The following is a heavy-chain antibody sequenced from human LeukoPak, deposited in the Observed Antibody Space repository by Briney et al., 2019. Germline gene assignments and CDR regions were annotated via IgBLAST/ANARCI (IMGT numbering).Heavy chain of an antibody. Sequence: SETLSLTCTVSGYSISSGYYWGWIRQPPGKGLEWIGSIYHSGSTYYNTSLKSRATISVDTSKNQFSLKLSSVTAADTAVYYCARVSPLGITMVRGVIKDYFDYWGQGTLVTVSS. CDR2: IYHSGST. CDR3: ARVSPLGITMVRGVIKDYFDY. J-gene: IGHJ4*02. V-gene: IGHV4-38-2*02. CDR1: GYSISSGYY. D-gene: IGHD3-10*01.